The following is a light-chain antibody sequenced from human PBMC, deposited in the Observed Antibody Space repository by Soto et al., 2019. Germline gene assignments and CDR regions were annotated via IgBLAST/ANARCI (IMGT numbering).Light chain of an antibody. CDR2: GNS. CDR3: QSYDSSPWV. J-gene: IGLJ3*02. V-gene: IGLV1-40*01. CDR1: SSNIGAGYD. Sequence: QSVLTQPPSVSGAPGQRVTISCTGSSSNIGAGYDVHWYQQLPGTASKLLIYGNSNRPSGVPDRFSGSKSGTSASLAITGLQAEDEADYYCQSYDSSPWVFGGGTKLTVL.